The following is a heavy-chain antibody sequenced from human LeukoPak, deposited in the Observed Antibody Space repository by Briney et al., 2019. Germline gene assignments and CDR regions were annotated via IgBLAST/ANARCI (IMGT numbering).Heavy chain of an antibody. CDR3: GRDACIGGSCYTGAPGYYYYMDV. V-gene: IGHV4-59*12. D-gene: IGHD2-15*01. CDR1: VESLSRYY. Sequence: SETLSLTCTVSVESLSRYYWSWIRQPPGKGLEWIGYIYYSGSTNYNPSLKSRVTISVDTSKNQFSLKLSSVTAADTDGYYCGRDACIGGSCYTGAPGYYYYMDVWGKGTTVTVSS. CDR2: IYYSGST. J-gene: IGHJ6*03.